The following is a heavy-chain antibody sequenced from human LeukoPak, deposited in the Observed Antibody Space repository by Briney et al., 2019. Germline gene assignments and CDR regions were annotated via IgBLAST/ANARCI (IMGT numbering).Heavy chain of an antibody. J-gene: IGHJ5*02. D-gene: IGHD1-26*01. Sequence: GGSLRLSCAASGFTFRRYTMNWVRKAPGKGLEWVSSISSSSTYIYYADSLRGRFTISRRDDRNSLYLQVDSLKVEDTAVHYCARDAAMVGATGDNWFDPWGQGTLVTVAS. V-gene: IGHV3-21*01. CDR1: GFTFRRYT. CDR3: ARDAAMVGATGDNWFDP. CDR2: ISSSSTYI.